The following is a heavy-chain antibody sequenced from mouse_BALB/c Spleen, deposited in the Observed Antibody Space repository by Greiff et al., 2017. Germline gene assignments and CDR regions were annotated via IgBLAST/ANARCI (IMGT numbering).Heavy chain of an antibody. J-gene: IGHJ3*01. CDR1: GFTFSSYT. D-gene: IGHD1-1*01. CDR2: ISSGGSYT. V-gene: IGHV5-6-4*01. CDR3: TRTTVVRETFAY. Sequence: DVKLVESGGGLVKPGGSLKLSCAASGFTFSSYTMSWVRQTPEKRLEWVATISSGGSYTYYPDSVKGRFTISRDNAKNTLYLQMSSLKSEDTAMYYCTRTTVVRETFAYWGQGTLVTVSA.